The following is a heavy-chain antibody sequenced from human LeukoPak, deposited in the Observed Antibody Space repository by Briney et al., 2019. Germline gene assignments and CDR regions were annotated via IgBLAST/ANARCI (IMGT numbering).Heavy chain of an antibody. CDR2: IKEDGSEK. J-gene: IGHJ4*02. D-gene: IGHD2-2*01. Sequence: GGSLRLSCAASGFTFSNYWMNLVRQAPGKGLEWVANIKEDGSEKNYVDSVKGRFTISRDNAKNSLYLQMNSLRAEDTAVYYCTRDRLACTSTACYSSFDYWGQGTLVTVSS. CDR3: TRDRLACTSTACYSSFDY. V-gene: IGHV3-7*01. CDR1: GFTFSNYW.